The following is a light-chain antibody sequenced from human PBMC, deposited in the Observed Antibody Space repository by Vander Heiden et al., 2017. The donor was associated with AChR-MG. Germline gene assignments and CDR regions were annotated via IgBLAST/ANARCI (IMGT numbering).Light chain of an antibody. V-gene: IGLV2-8*01. Sequence: SALTQPPSAPGTPGQSVTISCTGNSRHVGGSNHVPCCHQPPGKAPKVMICEVTKRPSVVPDRFSASKSGNTTSLTVSGLQYEDEADYYCMSYADNNNVVIGGGTKLTVL. CDR3: MSYADNNNVV. CDR1: SRHVGGSNH. J-gene: IGLJ2*01. CDR2: EVT.